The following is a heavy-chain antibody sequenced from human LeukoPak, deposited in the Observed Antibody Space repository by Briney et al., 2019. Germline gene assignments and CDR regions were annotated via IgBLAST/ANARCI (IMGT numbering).Heavy chain of an antibody. V-gene: IGHV3-48*03. D-gene: IGHD3-22*01. Sequence: PGGSLRLSCAASGFTFSSYEMNWVRQAPGKGLEWVSYVSSSGSTIYYADSVKGRFTISRDNAKNSLYLQMNSLRAEDTAVYYCARERQGDSSGYYSYYYYYGMDVWGQGTTVTVSS. J-gene: IGHJ6*02. CDR1: GFTFSSYE. CDR2: VSSSGSTI. CDR3: ARERQGDSSGYYSYYYYYGMDV.